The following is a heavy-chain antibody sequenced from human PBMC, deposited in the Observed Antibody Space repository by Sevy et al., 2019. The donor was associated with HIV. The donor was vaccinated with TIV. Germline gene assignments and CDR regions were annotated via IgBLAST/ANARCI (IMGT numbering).Heavy chain of an antibody. V-gene: IGHV3-49*03. D-gene: IGHD6-13*01. CDR1: GFTFGDYA. J-gene: IGHJ6*02. CDR3: TRDDHSSSWYTPYYYYYGMDV. Sequence: GGSLRLSCTASGFTFGDYAMSWFRQAPGKGLEWVGFIRSKAYGGTTEYAASVKGRFTISRDDSKSLAYLQMNSLKTADTAVYYCTRDDHSSSWYTPYYYYYGMDVWGQGTTVTVSS. CDR2: IRSKAYGGTT.